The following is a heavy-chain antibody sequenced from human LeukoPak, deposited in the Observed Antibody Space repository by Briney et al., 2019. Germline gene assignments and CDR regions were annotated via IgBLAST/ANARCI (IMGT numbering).Heavy chain of an antibody. CDR1: GFTFSSYA. Sequence: GGSLRLSCAASGFTFSSYAMSWVRQAPGKGLEWVSAISGSGGSTYYADSVKGRFTISRDNAKNSLYLQMNSLRAEDMALYYCAKDISAPGAAVIAWGQGTLVTVSS. CDR3: AKDISAPGAAVIA. V-gene: IGHV3-23*01. J-gene: IGHJ4*02. CDR2: ISGSGGST. D-gene: IGHD6-13*01.